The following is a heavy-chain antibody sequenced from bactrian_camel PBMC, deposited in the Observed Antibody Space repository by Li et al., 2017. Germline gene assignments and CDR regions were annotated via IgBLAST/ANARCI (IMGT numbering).Heavy chain of an antibody. D-gene: IGHD3*01. V-gene: IGHV3S55*01. CDR2: IESDGST. CDR3: AAEHPRRSLGLLRCGDDYAY. J-gene: IGHJ4*01. Sequence: HVQLVESGGGSVQVGGSLRLSCVASGDTIGRYCMGWFRQIPDKEREAVAGIESDGSTSYADSVKGRFTISQDSAKNSLYLQMRSLRPEDTAMYYCAAEHPRRSLGLLRCGDDYAYWGQGTQVTVS. CDR1: GDTIGRYC.